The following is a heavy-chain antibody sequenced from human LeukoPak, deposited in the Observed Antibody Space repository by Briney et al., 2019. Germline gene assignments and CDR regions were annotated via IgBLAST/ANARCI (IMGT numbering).Heavy chain of an antibody. J-gene: IGHJ3*02. CDR2: IYYSGST. CDR3: ATEYYYDSSGYYDAFDI. D-gene: IGHD3-22*01. CDR1: GGSISSGDYY. Sequence: SETLSLICTVSGGSISSGDYYWRWIRQPPGKGLEWIGYIYYSGSTYYNPSLKSRVTISVDTSKNQFSLKLSSVTAADTAVYYCATEYYYDSSGYYDAFDIWGQGTMVTVSS. V-gene: IGHV4-30-4*01.